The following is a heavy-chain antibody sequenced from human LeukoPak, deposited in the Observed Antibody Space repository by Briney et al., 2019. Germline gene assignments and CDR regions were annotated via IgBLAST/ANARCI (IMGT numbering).Heavy chain of an antibody. J-gene: IGHJ4*02. CDR1: GGSFSGYY. CDR3: ARVPLWWLTPFDF. D-gene: IGHD5-12*01. CDR2: INHSGST. V-gene: IGHV4-34*01. Sequence: SETLSLTCAVYGGSFSGYYWGWIRQPPGKGLEWIGEINHSGSTNYNPSLKSRVTISVDTSKNQFSLKLSSVTAADTAMYYCARVPLWWLTPFDFWGQGTLATVSS.